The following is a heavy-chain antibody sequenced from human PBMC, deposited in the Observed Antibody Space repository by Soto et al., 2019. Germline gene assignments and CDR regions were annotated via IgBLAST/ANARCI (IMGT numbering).Heavy chain of an antibody. V-gene: IGHV3-48*03. Sequence: EVQLAESGGGLAQPGGSLRLSCVGSGFTFSSFEMNWVRQTPGKGLEWLSYIGRSGETIYYADSVKGRFTISRDNAKSSLFLQMNGRRDEDTGIYYCARDSRGGAARRPTFYYWGRGTLVTVSS. CDR1: GFTFSSFE. D-gene: IGHD6-6*01. CDR2: IGRSGETI. J-gene: IGHJ4*02. CDR3: ARDSRGGAARRPTFYY.